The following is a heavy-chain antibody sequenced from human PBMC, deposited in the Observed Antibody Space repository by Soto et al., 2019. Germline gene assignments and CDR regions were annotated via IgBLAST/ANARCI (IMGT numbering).Heavy chain of an antibody. CDR3: ARGDRVAFDL. V-gene: IGHV3-74*01. J-gene: IGHJ3*01. CDR1: GFTFSYYW. Sequence: EVQLVESGGGLVRPGGSLRLSCAASGFTFSYYWMHWVRQAPGKGLVWVSRIHSDGRSTTYADFVKGRFIISRDNARNTVDLEMNSGRVEDTAVYYLARGDRVAFDLWGQGTVVTVSS. CDR2: IHSDGRST.